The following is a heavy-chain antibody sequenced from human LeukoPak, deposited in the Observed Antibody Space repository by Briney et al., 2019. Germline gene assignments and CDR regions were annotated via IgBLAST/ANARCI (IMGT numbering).Heavy chain of an antibody. Sequence: GGSLRLSCAASGFTVSSNYMSWVRQAPGKGLEWVSVIYSGGSTYYADSVKGRFTISRDNAKNSLYLQMNSLRVEDTAVYYCARGKSGSYGTKGYWGQGTLATVSS. V-gene: IGHV3-53*01. CDR1: GFTVSSNY. D-gene: IGHD1-26*01. CDR3: ARGKSGSYGTKGY. CDR2: IYSGGST. J-gene: IGHJ4*02.